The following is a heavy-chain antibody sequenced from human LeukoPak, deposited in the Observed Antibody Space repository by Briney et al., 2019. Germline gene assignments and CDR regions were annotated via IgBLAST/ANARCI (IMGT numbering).Heavy chain of an antibody. CDR3: ARGGIVVVTAAMLHFDY. J-gene: IGHJ4*02. CDR1: GGSFSGYY. D-gene: IGHD2-2*01. CDR2: INHSGST. V-gene: IGHV4-34*01. Sequence: SETLSLTCTVYGGSFSGYYWSWIRQPPGKGLEWIGEINHSGSTNYNPSLKSRVTISADTSKNQFSLKLSSVTAADTAVYYCARGGIVVVTAAMLHFDYWGQGTLVTVSS.